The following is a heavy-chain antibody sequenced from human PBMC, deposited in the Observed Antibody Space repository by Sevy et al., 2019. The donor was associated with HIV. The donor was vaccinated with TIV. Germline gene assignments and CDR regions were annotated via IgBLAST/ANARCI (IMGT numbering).Heavy chain of an antibody. CDR1: GFTVSSNY. Sequence: GGSLRLSCAASGFTVSSNYMSWVRQAPGKGLEWVSVIYSGGSTYYADSVKGRFTISRDNSKNTLYLQMNSLRAEDTAVYYCARVNCSGGSCYYYYGMDVCGQGTTVTVSS. CDR3: ARVNCSGGSCYYYYGMDV. D-gene: IGHD2-15*01. V-gene: IGHV3-53*01. CDR2: IYSGGST. J-gene: IGHJ6*02.